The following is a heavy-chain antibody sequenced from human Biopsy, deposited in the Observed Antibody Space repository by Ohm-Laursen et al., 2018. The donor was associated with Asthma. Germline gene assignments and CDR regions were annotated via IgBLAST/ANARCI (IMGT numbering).Heavy chain of an antibody. Sequence: TLSLTCTVSAGSIRSHDWTWIRQHPGKGLGWIGFIYYSGSTYYNPSLKSRVSISIDTSKNQFSLKLSSVTAADTAVYYCARAQDYYDSRGYYRSFDYWGQGTLVTVSS. D-gene: IGHD3-22*01. V-gene: IGHV4-31*02. CDR3: ARAQDYYDSRGYYRSFDY. CDR1: AGSIRSHD. J-gene: IGHJ4*02. CDR2: IYYSGST.